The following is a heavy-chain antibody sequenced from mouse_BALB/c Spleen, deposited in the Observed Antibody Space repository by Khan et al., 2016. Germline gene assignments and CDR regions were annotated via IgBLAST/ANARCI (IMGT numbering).Heavy chain of an antibody. D-gene: IGHD2-4*01. V-gene: IGHV14-3*02. Sequence: VQLKQSGAELVKPGASVKLSCTASGFNIKDTYMHWVKQRPEQGLEWIGRIDPANGNTKYDPKFQGKATITADTSSNTAYLQLSSLTSEDTAVYYCARRTMIPYYYAMDYWGQGTSVTVSS. CDR3: ARRTMIPYYYAMDY. CDR2: IDPANGNT. J-gene: IGHJ4*01. CDR1: GFNIKDTY.